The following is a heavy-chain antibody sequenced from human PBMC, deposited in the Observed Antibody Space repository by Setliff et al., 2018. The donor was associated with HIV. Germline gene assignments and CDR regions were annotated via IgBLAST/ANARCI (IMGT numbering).Heavy chain of an antibody. CDR2: ISTSSSFK. J-gene: IGHJ4*02. D-gene: IGHD5-12*01. V-gene: IGHV3-21*01. CDR1: GFTFSSYS. CDR3: AKRVATIRHSSYYFDY. Sequence: LRLSCVASGFTFSSYSMNWVRQAPGKGPEWVSSISTSSSFKYYTDSVKGRFTISRDNAKNSLYLQMNSLRAEDTAVYYCAKRVATIRHSSYYFDYWGQGTLVTVSS.